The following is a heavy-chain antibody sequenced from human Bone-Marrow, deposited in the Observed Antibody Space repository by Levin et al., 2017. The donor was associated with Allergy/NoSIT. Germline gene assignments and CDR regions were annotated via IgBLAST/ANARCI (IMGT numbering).Heavy chain of an antibody. J-gene: IGHJ5*02. CDR2: ISGSATNT. D-gene: IGHD5/OR15-5a*01. CDR1: GFTFGHYG. CDR3: AKFPLRFGLDP. Sequence: SCSASGFTFGHYGMSWVRQAPGKGLEWVSTISGSATNTYYADSVKGRFTISRDNSNSTLYLQMNRLRAADTALYYCAKFPLRFGLDPWGQGTLVTVSS. V-gene: IGHV3-23*01.